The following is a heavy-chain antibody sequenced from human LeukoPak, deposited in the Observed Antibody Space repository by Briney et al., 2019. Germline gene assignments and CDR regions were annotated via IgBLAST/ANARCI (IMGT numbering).Heavy chain of an antibody. J-gene: IGHJ5*02. V-gene: IGHV1-69*13. D-gene: IGHD2-2*01. Sequence: GASVKVSCKASGGTFSSYAISWVRQAPGQGLEWMGGIIPIFGRTNYAQKFQGRVTLTADESTSTAYMELSSLRSEDTAVYYCARELGYCSSTSCYRGNWFDPWGQGTLVTVSS. CDR1: GGTFSSYA. CDR3: ARELGYCSSTSCYRGNWFDP. CDR2: IIPIFGRT.